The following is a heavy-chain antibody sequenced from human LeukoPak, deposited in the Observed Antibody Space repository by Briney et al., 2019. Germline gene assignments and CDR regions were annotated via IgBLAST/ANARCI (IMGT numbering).Heavy chain of an antibody. D-gene: IGHD1-26*01. CDR3: ARQGGTYDKYYFDY. J-gene: IGHJ4*02. Sequence: NPSETLSLTCTVSGYSISSGYYWGWIRQPPGKGLEWIGSIYHSGSTYYNPSLKSRVTISVDTSKNQFSLKLSSVTAADTAVYYCARQGGTYDKYYFDYWGQGTLVAVSS. V-gene: IGHV4-38-2*02. CDR2: IYHSGST. CDR1: GYSISSGYY.